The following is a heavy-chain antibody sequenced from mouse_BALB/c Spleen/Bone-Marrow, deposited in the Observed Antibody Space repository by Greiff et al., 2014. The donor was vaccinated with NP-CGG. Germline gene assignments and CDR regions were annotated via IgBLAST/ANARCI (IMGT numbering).Heavy chain of an antibody. J-gene: IGHJ3*01. CDR1: GYTFTGYD. Sequence: QVQLQESGPELVKPGALVKISCKASGYTFTGYDIHWVKQRPGQGLEWIGWIYPGDGSTDYNEKFKGKATLTADKSSSTVYMQRSSLTSENSAVYFCAGSGDCAGYGFAYWGQGTLVTVSA. CDR3: AGSGDCAGYGFAY. V-gene: IGHV1S56*01. D-gene: IGHD2-13*01. CDR2: IYPGDGST.